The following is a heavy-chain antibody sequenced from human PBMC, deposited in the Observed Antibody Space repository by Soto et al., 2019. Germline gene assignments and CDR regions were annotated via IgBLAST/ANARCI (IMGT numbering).Heavy chain of an antibody. J-gene: IGHJ5*02. CDR1: GGSISSYY. V-gene: IGHV4-59*01. D-gene: IGHD3-16*01. Sequence: SEALSLTCTVSGGSISSYYWTWIRQPPGKGLEWIGYISYSGSTNYNPSLKSRVTISVDTSKNQFSLKLSSVTAADTAVYYCVRGTFAVTFRFDPWGPGTLVTVSS. CDR2: ISYSGST. CDR3: VRGTFAVTFRFDP.